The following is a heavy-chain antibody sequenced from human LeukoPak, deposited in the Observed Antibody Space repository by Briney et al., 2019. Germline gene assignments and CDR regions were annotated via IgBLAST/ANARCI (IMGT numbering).Heavy chain of an antibody. J-gene: IGHJ5*02. CDR2: IYHSGST. CDR1: GYSISSGYY. CDR3: AGDGRYYYDRGWFDP. V-gene: IGHV4-38-2*02. Sequence: PSETLSLTCTVSGYSISSGYYWGWIRQPPGKGLEWIGSIYHSGSTYYNPSLKSRVTISVDTSKNQFSLKLSSVTAADTAVYYCAGDGRYYYDRGWFDPWGQGTLVTVSS. D-gene: IGHD3-22*01.